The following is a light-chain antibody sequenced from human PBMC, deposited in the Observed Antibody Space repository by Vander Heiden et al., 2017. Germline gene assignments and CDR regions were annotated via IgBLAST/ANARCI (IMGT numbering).Light chain of an antibody. Sequence: DIQMTQPPSTLAASVGDRVTITCRASQNINNWLAWYQQRPGKAPKLLIYKASTLESGVASRFSGSGSGTEFTLTISSLQPDDFATYYCHQYNSYNPSTFGQGTQVEIK. V-gene: IGKV1-5*03. CDR2: KAS. CDR3: HQYNSYNPST. J-gene: IGKJ1*01. CDR1: QNINNW.